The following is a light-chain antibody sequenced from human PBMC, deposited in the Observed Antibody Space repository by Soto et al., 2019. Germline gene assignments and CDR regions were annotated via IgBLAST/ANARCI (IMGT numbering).Light chain of an antibody. V-gene: IGKV1-5*03. CDR2: KAS. CDR1: QSISSW. Sequence: DIQMTQSPSTLSASVGDRVTITCRASQSISSWLAWYQQKPGKAPKLLIYKASSLESGVPSRVSGSGSGTEFTLSISSLQPDDFATYYYQQYNSYPLTFGGGTKVEIK. CDR3: QQYNSYPLT. J-gene: IGKJ4*01.